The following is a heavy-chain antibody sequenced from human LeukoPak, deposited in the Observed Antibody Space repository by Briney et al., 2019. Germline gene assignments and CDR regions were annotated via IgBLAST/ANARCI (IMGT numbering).Heavy chain of an antibody. CDR3: ARDTGGYSYGDQNDY. J-gene: IGHJ4*02. CDR2: ISAYNGNT. Sequence: ASVTVSRKASGYTFTSYGISWVRQAPGQGLEWMGWISAYNGNTNYAQKLQGRVTMTTDTSTSTAYMELRSLRSDDTAVYYCARDTGGYSYGDQNDYWGQGTLVTVSS. D-gene: IGHD5-18*01. V-gene: IGHV1-18*01. CDR1: GYTFTSYG.